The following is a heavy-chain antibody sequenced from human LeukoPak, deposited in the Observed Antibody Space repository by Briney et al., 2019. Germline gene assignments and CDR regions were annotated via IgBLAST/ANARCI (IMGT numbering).Heavy chain of an antibody. V-gene: IGHV3-23*01. Sequence: GGSLRLSCAASGFTFSSYAMSWVRQAPGKGLEWVSAISGSGGSTYYADSVKGRFTISRDNSKNTLYLQMNSLRAEDTAVYYCAKDAVDYYDSSAPPYYFDYWGQGTLVTVSS. CDR2: ISGSGGST. CDR1: GFTFSSYA. CDR3: AKDAVDYYDSSAPPYYFDY. D-gene: IGHD3-22*01. J-gene: IGHJ4*02.